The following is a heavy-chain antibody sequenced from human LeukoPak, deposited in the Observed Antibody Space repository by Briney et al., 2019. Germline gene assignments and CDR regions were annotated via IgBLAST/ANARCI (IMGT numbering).Heavy chain of an antibody. CDR3: ARGIFGVAYFDY. D-gene: IGHD3-3*01. CDR1: GGSISSGGYY. J-gene: IGHJ4*02. V-gene: IGHV4-30-2*01. Sequence: PSETLSLTCTVSGGSISSGGYYWSWIRQPPGKGLEWIGYIYHSGSTYYNPSLKSRVTISVDRSKNQFSLKLSSVTAADTAVYYCARGIFGVAYFDYWGQGTLVTVSS. CDR2: IYHSGST.